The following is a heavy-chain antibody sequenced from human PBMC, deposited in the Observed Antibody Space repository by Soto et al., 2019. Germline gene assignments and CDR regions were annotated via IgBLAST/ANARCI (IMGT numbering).Heavy chain of an antibody. D-gene: IGHD3-22*01. V-gene: IGHV3-48*02. CDR3: ARGLYYYDSRGYWGY. J-gene: IGHJ4*02. CDR1: GFTFSSYS. CDR2: ISSSSSTI. Sequence: EVQLVESGGGLVQPGGSLRLSCAASGFTFSSYSMNWVRQAPGKGPECVSYISSSSSTIYYADSVKGRFTIYRDNAKNPLYLQMNSLRDEDTAVYYCARGLYYYDSRGYWGYWGQGTLVTVSS.